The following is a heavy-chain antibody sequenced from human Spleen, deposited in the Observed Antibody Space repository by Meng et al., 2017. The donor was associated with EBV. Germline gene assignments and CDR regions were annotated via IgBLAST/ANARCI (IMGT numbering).Heavy chain of an antibody. CDR2: INQSGSI. J-gene: IGHJ4*02. V-gene: IGHV4-34*01. CDR1: GGSFSSYY. D-gene: IGHD6-13*01. CDR3: ARIVGPAAAGTGRLD. Sequence: QWGAVLLKPSENLSLTCAVSGGSFSSYYWSWIRQPPGKGLEWIGEINQSGSIYYNPSLMGRVTISGDTSRNQFSLKLTSMTAAETAVYYCARIVGPAAAGTGRLDWGQGTLVTVSS.